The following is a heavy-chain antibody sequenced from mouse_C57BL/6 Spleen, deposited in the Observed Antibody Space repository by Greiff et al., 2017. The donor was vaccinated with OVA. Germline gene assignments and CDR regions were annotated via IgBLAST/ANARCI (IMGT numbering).Heavy chain of an antibody. CDR1: GYAFSSSW. CDR2: IYPGDGDT. D-gene: IGHD4-1*02. J-gene: IGHJ2*01. Sequence: QVQLQQSGPELVKPGASVKISCKASGYAFSSSWMNWVKQRPGKGLEWIGRIYPGDGDTNYNGKFKGKATLTADKSSSTAYMQLSSLTSEDSAVYCCARKESTGNYFDYWGQGTTLTVSS. V-gene: IGHV1-82*01. CDR3: ARKESTGNYFDY.